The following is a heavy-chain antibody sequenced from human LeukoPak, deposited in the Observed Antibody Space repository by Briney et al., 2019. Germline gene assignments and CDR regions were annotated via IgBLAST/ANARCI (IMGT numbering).Heavy chain of an antibody. D-gene: IGHD6-19*01. V-gene: IGHV3-9*01. Sequence: GGSLRLSCAASGFTFDDYAMHWVRQAPGKGLEWVSGISWNSGSIGYADSVKGRFTISRDNAKNSLYLQMNSLRAEDTAVYYCARESGSSGWYRGWSDYWGQGTLVTVSS. CDR3: ARESGSSGWYRGWSDY. CDR1: GFTFDDYA. J-gene: IGHJ4*02. CDR2: ISWNSGSI.